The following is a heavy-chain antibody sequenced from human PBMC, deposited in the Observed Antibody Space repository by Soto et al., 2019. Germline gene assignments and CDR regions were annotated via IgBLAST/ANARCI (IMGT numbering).Heavy chain of an antibody. D-gene: IGHD3-22*01. Sequence: GASVKVPCKASGNSFTTYYMHWVRQALGQGLEWMGIINPSGGRTTYAQKFQGRVTMTRDTSTSTFHMELSSLTSEDTAVYYCAGLYNYDSSGYYDYWGQGTLVTVSS. J-gene: IGHJ4*02. CDR2: INPSGGRT. CDR1: GNSFTTYY. V-gene: IGHV1-46*01. CDR3: AGLYNYDSSGYYDY.